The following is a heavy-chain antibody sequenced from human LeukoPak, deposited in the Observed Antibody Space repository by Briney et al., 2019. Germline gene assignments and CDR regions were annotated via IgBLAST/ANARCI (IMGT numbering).Heavy chain of an antibody. Sequence: GGSLRLSCAASGFTFSSYSMNWVRQAPGKGLEWVSSISSSSSDIYYADSVKGRFTVSRDNAKNSLYLQMDSLGPDDTAVYYCARDPYSGNYGNDYYYYMDVWGKGTTVTISS. D-gene: IGHD1-26*01. V-gene: IGHV3-21*01. CDR2: ISSSSSDI. CDR3: ARDPYSGNYGNDYYYYMDV. CDR1: GFTFSSYS. J-gene: IGHJ6*03.